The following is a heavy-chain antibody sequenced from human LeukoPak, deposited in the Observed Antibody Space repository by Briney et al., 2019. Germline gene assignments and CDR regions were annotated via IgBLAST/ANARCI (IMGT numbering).Heavy chain of an antibody. J-gene: IGHJ4*02. CDR3: AKLCVGATQGPDY. V-gene: IGHV3-33*06. Sequence: PGGSLRLSCAASGFTFSSYGMHWVRQAPGKGLEWVAVIWYDGSNKYYADSVKGRFTISRDNSKNTLYLQMNSLRAEDTAVYYCAKLCVGATQGPDYWGQGTLVTVSS. CDR2: IWYDGSNK. D-gene: IGHD1-26*01. CDR1: GFTFSSYG.